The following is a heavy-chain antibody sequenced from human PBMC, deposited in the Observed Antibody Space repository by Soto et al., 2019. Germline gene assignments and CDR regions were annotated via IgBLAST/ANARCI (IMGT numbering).Heavy chain of an antibody. CDR3: ARVANAYDYGDLMDY. V-gene: IGHV1-46*01. CDR1: GYTFTSYY. Sequence: QVQLVQSGAEVKKPGASVKVSCKASGYTFTSYYMHWVRQAPGQGLEWMGIINPSGGSTSYAQKFQCRVTMTRDTSTSTVYMELSSLRSEDTAVYYCARVANAYDYGDLMDYWGQGTLVTVSS. D-gene: IGHD4-17*01. CDR2: INPSGGST. J-gene: IGHJ4*02.